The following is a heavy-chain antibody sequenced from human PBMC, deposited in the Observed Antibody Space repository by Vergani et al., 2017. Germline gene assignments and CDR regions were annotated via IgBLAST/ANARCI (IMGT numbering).Heavy chain of an antibody. CDR1: GDSISSSNW. CDR2: IYRSGST. J-gene: IGHJ3*02. D-gene: IGHD2-2*01. CDR3: AGSSTTWRYAFDI. Sequence: QVQLQESGPGLVKPSGTLSLTCAVSGDSISSSNWWSWVRQPPGKGLEWIGEIYRSGSTDYNPSLKSRVTISVDKSKNQFSLKLSSVTAADTAVYYCAGSSTTWRYAFDIWGQGTMVTVSS. V-gene: IGHV4-4*02.